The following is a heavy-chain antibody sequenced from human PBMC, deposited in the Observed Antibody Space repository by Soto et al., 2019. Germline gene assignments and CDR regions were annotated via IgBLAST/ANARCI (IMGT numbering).Heavy chain of an antibody. D-gene: IGHD4-17*01. V-gene: IGHV1-24*01. Sequence: ASVKVSCKVSGYTLTELSMHWVRQAPGKGLEWMGGFDPEDGETIYAQKFQGRVTMTEDTSTDTAYMELSSLRSEDTAVYYCATNDYGDYAWWFDPWGQGTLVTVSS. CDR1: GYTLTELS. J-gene: IGHJ5*02. CDR2: FDPEDGET. CDR3: ATNDYGDYAWWFDP.